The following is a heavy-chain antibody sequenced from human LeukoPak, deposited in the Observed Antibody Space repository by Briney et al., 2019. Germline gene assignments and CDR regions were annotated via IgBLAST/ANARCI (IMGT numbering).Heavy chain of an antibody. CDR3: AREDGYCSGGNCYSYFDS. D-gene: IGHD2-15*01. Sequence: GGSLRLSCAASVFTFSHFWMSWVRQAPWKGLEWVAYIKKTGSETYYVDSVKGRFTITRDNTRNSLFLQMYSLRAEDTAVYFCAREDGYCSGGNCYSYFDSWGQGTLVTVSS. CDR1: VFTFSHFW. V-gene: IGHV3-7*01. J-gene: IGHJ4*02. CDR2: IKKTGSET.